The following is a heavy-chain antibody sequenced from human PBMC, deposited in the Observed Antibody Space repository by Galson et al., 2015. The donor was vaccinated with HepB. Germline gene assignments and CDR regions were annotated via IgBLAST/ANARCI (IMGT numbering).Heavy chain of an antibody. CDR1: GHSLTEFS. CDR2: LDPEHGET. CDR3: ATDKIPLRKGYNYGYYYYGMDV. J-gene: IGHJ6*02. D-gene: IGHD5-24*01. Sequence: SVKVSCKVSGHSLTEFSMHWVRQTPGKGLEWVGGLDPEHGETICAQQFQGRVTMAEDTSTDTAYMELSSLRSEDTAIYYCATDKIPLRKGYNYGYYYYGMDVWGQGTTVTVSS. V-gene: IGHV1-24*01.